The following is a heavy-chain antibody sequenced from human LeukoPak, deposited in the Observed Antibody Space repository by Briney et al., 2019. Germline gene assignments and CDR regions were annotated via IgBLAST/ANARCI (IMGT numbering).Heavy chain of an antibody. J-gene: IGHJ4*02. CDR1: GYSFISYW. CDR3: ARHKGGSSWDPFDY. CDR2: IYPGDSDT. Sequence: GESLKISCKGSGYSFISYWIGWVRQMREKGLEWMGIIYPGDSDTRYSPSFQGQVTISADKSIRTAYLKWSSLKASDTAMYYCARHKGGSSWDPFDYWGQGTLVTVSS. D-gene: IGHD6-13*01. V-gene: IGHV5-51*01.